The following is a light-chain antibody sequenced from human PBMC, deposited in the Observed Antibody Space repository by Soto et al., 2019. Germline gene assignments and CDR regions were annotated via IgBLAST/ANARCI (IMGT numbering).Light chain of an antibody. J-gene: IGKJ1*01. Sequence: DIQMTQSPSSLSASVGDRVTITCRASQSISTYLNWYQQTPGKAPKLLIYAASSLQSGVPSRFSGSGSGTDFTLTISSLHPEDSATYYCQQSYSTPPTFGQATKVDIK. V-gene: IGKV1-39*01. CDR2: AAS. CDR1: QSISTY. CDR3: QQSYSTPPT.